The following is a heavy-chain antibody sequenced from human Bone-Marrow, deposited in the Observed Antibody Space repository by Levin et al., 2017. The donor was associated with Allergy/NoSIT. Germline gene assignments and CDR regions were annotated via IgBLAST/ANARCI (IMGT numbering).Heavy chain of an antibody. V-gene: IGHV6-1*01. CDR3: ARVSSLESFDP. CDR2: TYYRSQWYN. CDR1: GDSVSSNKAA. D-gene: IGHD3-10*01. J-gene: IGHJ5*02. Sequence: SQTLSLTCAISGDSVSSNKAAWHWIRQSPSRGLEWLGRTYYRSQWYNDYAISVKSRIIINPDTSKNHFSLHLNSVTPADTAVYYCARVSSLESFDPWGQGTLVTVSS.